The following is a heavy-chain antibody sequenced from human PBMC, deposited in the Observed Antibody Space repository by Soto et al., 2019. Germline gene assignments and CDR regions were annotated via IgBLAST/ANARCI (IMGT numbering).Heavy chain of an antibody. CDR1: GGSISNYY. CDR3: ARHGYSGYDLNYFDY. CDR2: IYYSGST. J-gene: IGHJ4*02. Sequence: SETLSLTCTVSGGSISNYYWSWIRQPPGKGLEWIGYIYYSGSTNYNPSLKSRVTISVDTSKNQFSLKLSSVTAADTAVYYCARHGYSGYDLNYFDYWGQGTLVTVSS. D-gene: IGHD5-12*01. V-gene: IGHV4-59*08.